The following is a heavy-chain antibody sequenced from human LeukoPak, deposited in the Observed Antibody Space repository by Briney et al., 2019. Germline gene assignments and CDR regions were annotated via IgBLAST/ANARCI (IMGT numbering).Heavy chain of an antibody. V-gene: IGHV3-48*03. J-gene: IGHJ4*02. CDR2: ISSSGSTI. CDR1: GFTFSSYE. D-gene: IGHD5-24*01. CDR3: ARERWLHADY. Sequence: PGGSLRLSCAASGFTFSSYEMNWVRQAPGKGLEWVSYISSSGSTIYHADSVKGRFTISRDNAKNSLYLQMNSLRAEDMAVYYCARERWLHADYWGQGTLVTVSS.